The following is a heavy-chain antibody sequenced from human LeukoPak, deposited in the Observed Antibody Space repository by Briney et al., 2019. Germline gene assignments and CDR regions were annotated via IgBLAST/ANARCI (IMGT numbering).Heavy chain of an antibody. CDR1: GLTFSSYA. CDR3: ARSFTFGWFYFDY. V-gene: IGHV3-30*04. D-gene: IGHD3-16*01. J-gene: IGHJ4*02. Sequence: PGGSLRLSCAASGLTFSSYAMHWVRQAPGKGLEWVAVISHDGSNKYYADSVKGRFTISRDNSKNTLYLQMNSLRAEDTAVYYCARSFTFGWFYFDYWGQGTLVTVSS. CDR2: ISHDGSNK.